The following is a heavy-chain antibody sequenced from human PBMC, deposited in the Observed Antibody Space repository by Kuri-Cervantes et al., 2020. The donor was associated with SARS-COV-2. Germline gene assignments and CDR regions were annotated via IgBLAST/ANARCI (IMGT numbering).Heavy chain of an antibody. V-gene: IGHV3-23*01. D-gene: IGHD1-1*01. CDR2: IYGSGERT. Sequence: GESLKISCAGSGFTFSSYSMSWVRQAPGKGLEWVSSIYGSGERTYYADSVKGRFTVSRDNLRNTLYLEMNSLRAEDTALYFCAKDGYNWGDYFDYWGQGTLVTVSS. CDR1: GFTFSSYS. J-gene: IGHJ4*02. CDR3: AKDGYNWGDYFDY.